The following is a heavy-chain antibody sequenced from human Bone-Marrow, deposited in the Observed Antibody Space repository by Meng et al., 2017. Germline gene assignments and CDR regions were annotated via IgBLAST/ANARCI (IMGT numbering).Heavy chain of an antibody. J-gene: IGHJ4*02. V-gene: IGHV3-30*10. D-gene: IGHD4-17*01. CDR1: GFTFSTLV. CDR2: ISHDANYK. CDR3: ARESTGRLDY. Sequence: VQLVEPGRDVSHPGRFPGCPCSGSGFTFSTLVMPWVRQAPGKGLKWVAVISHDANYKYYTDSVKVRFTIARDNSNNILYLQMNSLRIEDTTVYYCARESTGRLDYWGQGTLVTVSS.